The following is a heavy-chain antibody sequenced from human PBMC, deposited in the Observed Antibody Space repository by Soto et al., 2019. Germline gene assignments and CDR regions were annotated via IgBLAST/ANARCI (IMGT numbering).Heavy chain of an antibody. J-gene: IGHJ6*02. CDR3: ARNWREDYYGMDV. D-gene: IGHD1-26*01. Sequence: PGGSLRLSCAASGFIFGNFWMSWVRQAPGKGLEWVANIKQDGSEKYYVDSVKGRFTLSRDNAKNSLHLQMNSLKAEDTAMYLCARNWREDYYGMDVWGQGTTVTVSS. CDR1: GFIFGNFW. CDR2: IKQDGSEK. V-gene: IGHV3-7*01.